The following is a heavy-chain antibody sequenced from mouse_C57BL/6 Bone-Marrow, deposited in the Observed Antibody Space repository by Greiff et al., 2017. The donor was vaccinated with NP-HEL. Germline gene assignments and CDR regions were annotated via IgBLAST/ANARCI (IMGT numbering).Heavy chain of an antibody. V-gene: IGHV14-1*01. CDR3: TTFGPRQLRFPCWYFDV. D-gene: IGHD3-2*02. CDR2: IDPADGYT. CDR1: GFNFKDYY. J-gene: IGHJ1*03. Sequence: EVQLQQSGAELVRPGASVKLSCTASGFNFKDYYMHWVKQRPEQGLEWIGRIDPADGYTEYAPKFQGKATMTVDPSSNPAYLQLSRLTSEDTAVYYGTTFGPRQLRFPCWYFDVWGTGATVTVS.